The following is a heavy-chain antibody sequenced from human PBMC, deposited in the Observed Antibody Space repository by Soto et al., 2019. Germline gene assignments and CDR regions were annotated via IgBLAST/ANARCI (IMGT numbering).Heavy chain of an antibody. D-gene: IGHD3-3*01. V-gene: IGHV4-4*07. CDR2: IDNSGST. J-gene: IGHJ4*02. CDR1: GGSISNYF. Sequence: LSLTCTVSGGSISNYFCNWIRQPAGKGLEWIGRIDNSGSTNYNPSLKSRITMSADTSRNQFSLKLNSVTAADTAVYYCARGGQDFWSGPFDYWGQGALVTVSS. CDR3: ARGGQDFWSGPFDY.